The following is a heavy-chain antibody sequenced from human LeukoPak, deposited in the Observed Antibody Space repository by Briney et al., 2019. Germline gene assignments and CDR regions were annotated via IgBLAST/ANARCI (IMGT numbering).Heavy chain of an antibody. V-gene: IGHV4-4*02. D-gene: IGHD3-10*01. CDR2: IYHSGST. CDR1: GGSISSSNW. J-gene: IGHJ6*03. CDR3: ARVRDYYGSGRYYYYYMDV. Sequence: PSETLSLTCAVSGGSISSSNWWSWVRQPPGKGLEWIGEIYHSGSTNYNPSLKSRVTISVDKSKNQFSLKLSSVTAADTAVYYCARVRDYYGSGRYYYYYMDVWGKGTTVTISS.